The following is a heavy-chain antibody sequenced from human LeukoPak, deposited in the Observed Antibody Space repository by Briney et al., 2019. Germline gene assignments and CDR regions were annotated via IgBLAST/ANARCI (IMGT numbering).Heavy chain of an antibody. D-gene: IGHD5-12*01. J-gene: IGHJ4*02. V-gene: IGHV3-20*04. Sequence: GGSLRLSCAASGFTFDDYGMSWVRQAPGKGLEWVSGINWNGGSTGYADSVKGRFTISRDNAKNSLYLQMNSLRAEDTALYYCAREIVATIDGGYYFDYWGQGTLVTVSS. CDR2: INWNGGST. CDR1: GFTFDDYG. CDR3: AREIVATIDGGYYFDY.